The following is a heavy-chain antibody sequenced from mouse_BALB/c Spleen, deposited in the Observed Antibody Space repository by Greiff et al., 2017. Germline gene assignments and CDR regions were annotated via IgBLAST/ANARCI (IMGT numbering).Heavy chain of an antibody. CDR1: GFTFTDYY. D-gene: IGHD2-12*01. V-gene: IGHV7-3*02. Sequence: EVNLVESGGGLVQPGGSLRLSCATSGFTFTDYYMSWVRQPPGKALEWLGFIRNKANGYTTEYSASVKGRFTISRDNSKSILYLQMNTLRAEDSATYYCARRYSYAYAMDYWGQGTSVTVSS. J-gene: IGHJ4*01. CDR3: ARRYSYAYAMDY. CDR2: IRNKANGYTT.